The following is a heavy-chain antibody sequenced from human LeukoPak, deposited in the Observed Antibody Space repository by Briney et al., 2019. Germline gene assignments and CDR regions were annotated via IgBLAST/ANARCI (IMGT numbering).Heavy chain of an antibody. J-gene: IGHJ6*02. CDR1: GGSVSSGSYY. CDR2: IYYSGST. V-gene: IGHV4-61*01. CDR3: ARANRKLRFLEWLPEGYYYYGMDV. Sequence: PSETLSLTCTVSGGSVSSGSYYWSWIRQPPGKGLEWIGYIYYSGSTNYNPSLKSRVTISVDTSKNQFSLELSSVTAADTAVYYCARANRKLRFLEWLPEGYYYYGMDVWGQGTTVTVSS. D-gene: IGHD3-3*01.